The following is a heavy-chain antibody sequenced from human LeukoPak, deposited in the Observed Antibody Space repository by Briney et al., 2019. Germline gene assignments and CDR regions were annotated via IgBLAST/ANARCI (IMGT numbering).Heavy chain of an antibody. CDR3: ASGLRSTTPPYY. Sequence: GGSLRLSCAASGFTVSSNYMSWVRQAPGKGLEWVSVLYSGGTKFYADSVKDRFTITRDNSKSTLYLQMTGLRAEDTAVYYCASGLRSTTPPYYWGQGTLVTVSS. CDR1: GFTVSSNY. CDR2: LYSGGTK. D-gene: IGHD4-17*01. V-gene: IGHV3-66*01. J-gene: IGHJ4*02.